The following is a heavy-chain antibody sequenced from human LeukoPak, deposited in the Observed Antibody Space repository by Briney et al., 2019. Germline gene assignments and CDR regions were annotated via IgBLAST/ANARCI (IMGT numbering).Heavy chain of an antibody. J-gene: IGHJ4*02. CDR1: GGSISSSSYY. CDR2: IYYSGGT. D-gene: IGHD3-3*01. CDR3: AREGGFYRPLDY. V-gene: IGHV4-39*07. Sequence: SETLSLTCTVSGGSISSSSYYWGWIRQSPGKGLEWIGSIYYSGGTYYNPSLKSRLIMSVDLPENHISLKLTSVTAADTAVYYCAREGGFYRPLDYSGQGTLVTVSS.